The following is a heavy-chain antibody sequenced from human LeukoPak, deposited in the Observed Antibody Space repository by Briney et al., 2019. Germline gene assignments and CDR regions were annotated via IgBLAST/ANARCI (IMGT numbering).Heavy chain of an antibody. Sequence: SETLSLTCTVSGGSISSYYWSWIRQPPGKGLEWIGYIYYSGSTNYNPSLKGRVTISVDTSKNQFSLKLSSVTAADTAVYYCARLSGYYGSGSRSYYYYGMDVWGQGTTVTVSS. CDR1: GGSISSYY. CDR2: IYYSGST. D-gene: IGHD3-10*01. J-gene: IGHJ6*02. V-gene: IGHV4-59*08. CDR3: ARLSGYYGSGSRSYYYYGMDV.